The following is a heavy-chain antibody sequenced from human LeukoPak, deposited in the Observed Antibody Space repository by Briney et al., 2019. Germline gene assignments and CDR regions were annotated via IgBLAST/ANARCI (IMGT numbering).Heavy chain of an antibody. J-gene: IGHJ6*02. V-gene: IGHV3-23*01. CDR2: ISGSGGNT. D-gene: IGHD4-23*01. Sequence: GGSLRLSCAASRFTFSSYAMTWVRQAPGKGLEWVSAISGSGGNTYYADSVKGRFTISRDNSKNTLYLQMNGLRAEDTAVYYCAKGNGGNSGEYFYYGMDVWGQGTTVTVSS. CDR1: RFTFSSYA. CDR3: AKGNGGNSGEYFYYGMDV.